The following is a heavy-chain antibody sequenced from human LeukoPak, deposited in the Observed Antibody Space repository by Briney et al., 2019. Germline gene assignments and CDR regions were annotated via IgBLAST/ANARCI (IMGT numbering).Heavy chain of an antibody. CDR2: IYYSGSS. J-gene: IGHJ4*02. CDR1: GGSISSSSYY. Sequence: SETLSLTCTVSGGSISSSSYYWGWIRQPPGKGLEWIGSIYYSGSSYYNPSLKSRVTISVDTSKNQFSLKLNSVTAADTAVYYCARLSHGSGSYYKRRYNYYFDYWGQGTLVTVSS. CDR3: ARLSHGSGSYYKRRYNYYFDY. V-gene: IGHV4-39*01. D-gene: IGHD3-10*01.